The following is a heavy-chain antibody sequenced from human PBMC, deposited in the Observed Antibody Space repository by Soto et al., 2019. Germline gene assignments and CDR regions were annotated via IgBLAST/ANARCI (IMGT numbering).Heavy chain of an antibody. D-gene: IGHD5-12*01. CDR3: ARADGYNFNAFDI. CDR1: GGSISSGDYY. V-gene: IGHV4-30-4*01. CDR2: IYYSGST. J-gene: IGHJ3*02. Sequence: PSETLSLTCTVSGGSISSGDYYWSWIRQPPGKGLEWIGHIYYSGSTYYNPSLKSRVTISVDTSKNQFSLKLSSVTAADTAVYYCARADGYNFNAFDIWGQGTMVTVSS.